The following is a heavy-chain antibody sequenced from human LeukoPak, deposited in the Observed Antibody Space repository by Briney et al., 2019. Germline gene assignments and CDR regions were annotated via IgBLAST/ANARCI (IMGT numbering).Heavy chain of an antibody. D-gene: IGHD5-24*01. J-gene: IGHJ3*01. CDR1: GFTFINYA. V-gene: IGHV3-23*01. Sequence: GGSLRRSCAASGFTFINYAMNWVRQAPGKGLEWVSALSFSGLTTYYADSVKGRFTISRDNSKNTLSLQMNSLRVEDTAMYFCAKDIQLSTWGLGTMVTVSS. CDR2: LSFSGLTT. CDR3: AKDIQLST.